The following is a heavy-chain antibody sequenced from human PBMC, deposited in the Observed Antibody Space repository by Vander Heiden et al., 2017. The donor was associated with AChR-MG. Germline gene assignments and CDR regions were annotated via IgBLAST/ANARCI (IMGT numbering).Heavy chain of an antibody. V-gene: IGHV1-69*06. CDR1: GGPFSSYA. Sequence: QVQLVQSGAEVKKPGSSVKVSCKASGGPFSSYAISWVRQAPGQGLEWMGGIIPICGTANYAQKFQGRVTITADKSTSTAYMELSSLRSEDTAVYYCARVPDIAATGYYYYYMDVWGKGTTVTVSS. CDR3: ARVPDIAATGYYYYYMDV. CDR2: IIPICGTA. J-gene: IGHJ6*03. D-gene: IGHD6-6*01.